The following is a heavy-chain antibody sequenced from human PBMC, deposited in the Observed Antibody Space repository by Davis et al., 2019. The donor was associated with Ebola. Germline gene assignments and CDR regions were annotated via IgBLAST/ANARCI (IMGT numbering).Heavy chain of an antibody. J-gene: IGHJ4*02. CDR1: GGSISPNY. V-gene: IGHV4-59*08. CDR3: ATSRPPYGDYPLDY. Sequence: PSETLSLTCTVSGGSISPNYWAWIRQSPGRGLEWIGTIYHSGSTYFNPSLNSRVSISGDTSTNQFSLRLTSLTAADSAVYYCATSRPPYGDYPLDYWGQGTLVTVSS. CDR2: IYHSGST. D-gene: IGHD4-17*01.